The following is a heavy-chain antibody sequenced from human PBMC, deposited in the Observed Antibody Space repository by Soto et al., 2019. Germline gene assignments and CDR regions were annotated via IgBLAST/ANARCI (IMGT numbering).Heavy chain of an antibody. Sequence: PSETLSLTCTVSGGSISSSSYYWGWIRQPPGKGLEWIGSIYYSGSTYYNPSLKSRVTISVDTSKNQFSLKLSSVTAAYSAVYYCARLLRHNYYGMDVWGQGTTATVSS. J-gene: IGHJ6*02. D-gene: IGHD5-12*01. CDR1: GGSISSSSYY. CDR3: ARLLRHNYYGMDV. V-gene: IGHV4-39*01. CDR2: IYYSGST.